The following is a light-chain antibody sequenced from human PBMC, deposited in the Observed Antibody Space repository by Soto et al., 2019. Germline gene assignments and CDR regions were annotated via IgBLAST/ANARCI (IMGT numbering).Light chain of an antibody. CDR3: QSYDTSLSAVV. V-gene: IGLV1-40*01. CDR1: SSSIGAGYD. J-gene: IGLJ2*01. Sequence: QSVLTQPPSVSGAPGQGVTISCTGSSSSIGAGYDVHWYQHPLGTAPKLLIYGNNNRPSGVPDRFSGSKSGTSASLAITGLQAEDEADYYCQSYDTSLSAVVFGGGTKLTVL. CDR2: GNN.